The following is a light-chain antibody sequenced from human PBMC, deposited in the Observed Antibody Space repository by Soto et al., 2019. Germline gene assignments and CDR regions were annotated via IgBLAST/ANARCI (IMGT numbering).Light chain of an antibody. Sequence: DIVLTQSPDNLSLSPGDPANLXCRASQTVGSNLAWYQQTAGKAQRPLIYSASRMAHDSSDRFSGSGSGTDFTRTISRLEPEDFAVYYGQQYGTSPWTFGQGTKVDIK. CDR2: SAS. CDR3: QQYGTSPWT. V-gene: IGKV3-20*01. CDR1: QTVGSN. J-gene: IGKJ1*01.